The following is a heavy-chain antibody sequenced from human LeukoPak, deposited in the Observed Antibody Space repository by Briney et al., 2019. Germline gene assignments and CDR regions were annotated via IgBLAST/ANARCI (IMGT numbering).Heavy chain of an antibody. V-gene: IGHV3-48*03. CDR1: GFTFSSYA. D-gene: IGHD6-19*01. CDR3: ARDQWLAYYYHGMDV. J-gene: IGHJ6*02. Sequence: PGGSLRLSCAASGFTFSSYAMNWVRQAPGKGLEWVSYITNKGTTIYYADSVKGRFTISRDNAENSLYLQMNSLRAEDTAIYYCARDQWLAYYYHGMDVWGQGTTVTVSS. CDR2: ITNKGTTI.